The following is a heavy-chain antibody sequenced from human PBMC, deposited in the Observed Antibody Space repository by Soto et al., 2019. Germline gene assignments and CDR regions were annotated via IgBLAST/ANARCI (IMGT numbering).Heavy chain of an antibody. CDR3: ATDSTRHQYYSYYYMDV. Sequence: QLQLQESGPGLVKPSETLSLTCTVSGGSISSSSYYWGWIRQPPGKGLEWIGSIYYSGSTYYNPSLKSRVTISVDTSKNQFSLKLSSVTAADTAVYYCATDSTRHQYYSYYYMDVWGKGTTVTVSS. D-gene: IGHD3-3*01. CDR2: IYYSGST. V-gene: IGHV4-39*01. J-gene: IGHJ6*03. CDR1: GGSISSSSYY.